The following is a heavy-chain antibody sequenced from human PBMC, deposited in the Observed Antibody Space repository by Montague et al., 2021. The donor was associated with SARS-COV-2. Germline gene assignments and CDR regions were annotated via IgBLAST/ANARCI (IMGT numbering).Heavy chain of an antibody. J-gene: IGHJ4*02. Sequence: SETLSLTCAVYGWSFSAYYLRWIRQPPGKGLEWIGEIYHGGSTNYNPSLKSRVTISVDTSKNQFSLKLSSVTAAVTTVYYCASWSIAAAAGFDYWGQGTL. CDR2: IYHGGST. CDR1: GWSFSAYY. D-gene: IGHD6-13*01. V-gene: IGHV4-34*01. CDR3: ASWSIAAAAGFDY.